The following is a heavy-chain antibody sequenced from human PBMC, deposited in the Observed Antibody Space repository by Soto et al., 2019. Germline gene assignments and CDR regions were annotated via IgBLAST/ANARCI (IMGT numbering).Heavy chain of an antibody. J-gene: IGHJ4*02. CDR2: ISYDGSNK. CDR3: AKDQGQLVPADY. CDR1: GFTFSSYG. D-gene: IGHD6-13*01. V-gene: IGHV3-30*18. Sequence: QVQLVESGGGVVQPGRSLRLSCAASGFTFSSYGMHWVRQAPGKGLEWGAVISYDGSNKYYADSVKGRFTISRDNSKNTLYLQMNSLRAEDTAVYYCAKDQGQLVPADYWGQGTLVTVSS.